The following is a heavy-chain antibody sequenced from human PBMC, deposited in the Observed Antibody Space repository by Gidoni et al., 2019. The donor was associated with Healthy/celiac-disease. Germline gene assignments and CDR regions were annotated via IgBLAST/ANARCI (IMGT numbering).Heavy chain of an antibody. CDR1: GGAISSYC. V-gene: IGHV4-59*01. J-gene: IGHJ4*02. Sequence: QVQLQESGPRLVKPSETLSLTCTVSGGAISSYCWSWIRQPPGKGLEWIGYIYYSGSTNYNPSLKSRVTISVDTSKNQFSLKLSSVTAADTAVYYCARIYGDYDYYFDYWGQGTLVTVSS. CDR3: ARIYGDYDYYFDY. D-gene: IGHD4-17*01. CDR2: IYYSGST.